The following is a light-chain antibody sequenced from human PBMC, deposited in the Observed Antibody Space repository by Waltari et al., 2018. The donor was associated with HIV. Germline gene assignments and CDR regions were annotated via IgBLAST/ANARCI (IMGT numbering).Light chain of an antibody. V-gene: IGLV2-11*01. CDR1: SNDVGAYNY. CDR2: DLN. J-gene: IGLJ3*02. CDR3: QSYDTNLSGSV. Sequence: QPPLTQSRSVSGSPGQSITISCTGTSNDVGAYNYVSWYQQHPGRAPKLLIFDLNRRPSGVPDRFSGSKSGNTASLTISGLQAEDEADYYCQSYDTNLSGSVFGGGTKVTVL.